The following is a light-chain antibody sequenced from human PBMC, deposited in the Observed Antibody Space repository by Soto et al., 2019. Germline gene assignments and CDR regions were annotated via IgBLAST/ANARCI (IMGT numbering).Light chain of an antibody. CDR1: QSISSY. Sequence: DIQMTQPPASLSPCLVDIVTITCRASQSISSYLNWYQQKPGKAPKLLIYAASSLQSGVPSRFSGSGSGTDFTLTISSLQPEDFATYYCQQSYSTPPITFGQGTRLEIK. J-gene: IGKJ5*01. V-gene: IGKV1-39*01. CDR3: QQSYSTPPIT. CDR2: AAS.